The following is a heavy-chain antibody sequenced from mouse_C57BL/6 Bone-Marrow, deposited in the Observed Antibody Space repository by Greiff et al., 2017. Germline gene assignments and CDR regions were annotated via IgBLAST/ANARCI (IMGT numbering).Heavy chain of an antibody. J-gene: IGHJ1*03. CDR3: TTSHGYFDV. V-gene: IGHV14-4*01. CDR2: IDPENGDT. Sequence: VPLQQSGAELVRPGASVKLSCTASGFNIKDDYMHWVKQRPEPCLEWIGWIDPENGDTEYASKFLGKATITADTSSNTAYLQLSSLTSEDTGVYYCTTSHGYFDVWGTGTTVTVSS. CDR1: GFNIKDDY.